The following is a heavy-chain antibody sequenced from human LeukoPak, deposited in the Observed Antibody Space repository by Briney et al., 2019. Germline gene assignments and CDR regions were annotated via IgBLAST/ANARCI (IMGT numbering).Heavy chain of an antibody. D-gene: IGHD3-22*01. CDR3: ARAYYDSSGYRFAFDI. Sequence: SETLSLTCSVSGGSISGYYWTWIRQPAGKGLEWIWRIYTSGSTNYNPSLKSRVTMSVDTSKNQFSLKLSSVTAADTAVYYCARAYYDSSGYRFAFDIWGQGTMVTVSS. CDR2: IYTSGST. V-gene: IGHV4-4*07. J-gene: IGHJ3*02. CDR1: GGSISGYY.